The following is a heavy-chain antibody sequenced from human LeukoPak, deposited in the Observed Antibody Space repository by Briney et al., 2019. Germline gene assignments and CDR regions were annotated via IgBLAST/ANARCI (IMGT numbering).Heavy chain of an antibody. D-gene: IGHD5-24*01. V-gene: IGHV3-30*18. J-gene: IGHJ4*02. CDR3: AKDPMATINRPTDFDY. CDR2: ISYDGSNK. CDR1: GFTFSSYD. Sequence: QSGGSLRLSCAASGFTFSSYDMHWVRQAPGKGLEWVAVISYDGSNKYYADSVKGRFTISRDNSKNTLYLQMNSLRAEDTAVYYCAKDPMATINRPTDFDYWGQRTLVTVSS.